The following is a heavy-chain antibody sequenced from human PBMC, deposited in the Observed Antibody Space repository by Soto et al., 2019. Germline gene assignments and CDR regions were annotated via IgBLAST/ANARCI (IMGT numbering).Heavy chain of an antibody. CDR2: INPNSGGT. J-gene: IGHJ4*02. D-gene: IGHD6-13*01. CDR1: GYTFTGYY. CDR3: ARALYSSSWYDY. Sequence: ASVKVSCKASGYTFTGYYMHWVRQAPGQGLEWMGWINPNSGGTNDAQKFQGWVNMTRDTSISTAYMELSRLRSDDTAVYYCARALYSSSWYDYWGQGTLVTVSS. V-gene: IGHV1-2*04.